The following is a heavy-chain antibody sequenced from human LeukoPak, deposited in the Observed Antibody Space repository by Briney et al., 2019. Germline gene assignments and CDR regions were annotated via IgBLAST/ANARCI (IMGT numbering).Heavy chain of an antibody. D-gene: IGHD4-11*01. J-gene: IGHJ5*02. Sequence: ASVKVSCKASGYTFTSYYMHWVRQAPGQGLEWMGWINPNSGGTNYAQKFQGRVTMTRDTSISTAYMELSSLRSDDTAVYYCARDLGNYQLRKNWFDPWGQGTLVTVSS. CDR2: INPNSGGT. CDR3: ARDLGNYQLRKNWFDP. CDR1: GYTFTSYY. V-gene: IGHV1-2*02.